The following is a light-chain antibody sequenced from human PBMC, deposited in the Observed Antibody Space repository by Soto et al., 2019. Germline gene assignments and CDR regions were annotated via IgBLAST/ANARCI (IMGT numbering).Light chain of an antibody. CDR2: NVY. CDR3: SSYTISRTYV. J-gene: IGLJ1*01. Sequence: QSALTQPASVSGSPGQSITISCTGTSSDVGAYNFVSWHQQHPGKAPKLIIYNVYARPSGISYRFSGSKSGNTASLTISGLQGEDEADYYCSSYTISRTYVFGTGTKVTVL. CDR1: SSDVGAYNF. V-gene: IGLV2-14*03.